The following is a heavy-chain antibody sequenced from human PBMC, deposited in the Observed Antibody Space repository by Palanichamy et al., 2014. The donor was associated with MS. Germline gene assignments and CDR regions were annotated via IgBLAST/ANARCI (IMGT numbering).Heavy chain of an antibody. J-gene: IGHJ5*02. CDR1: GGSISGNSYY. V-gene: IGHV4-39*01. Sequence: QLQLQESGPGLVKPSETLSLTCTVSGGSISGNSYYWGWIRQPPGKGLEWIGSIYWRGTTYYNPSLKSRVTISVDTSKNQFSLMLSSVTAADTAVYFCVRKAPPSHYYGAYRGEFDPWGQGILVTVSS. CDR3: VRKAPPSHYYGAYRGEFDP. D-gene: IGHD4-17*01. CDR2: IYWRGTT.